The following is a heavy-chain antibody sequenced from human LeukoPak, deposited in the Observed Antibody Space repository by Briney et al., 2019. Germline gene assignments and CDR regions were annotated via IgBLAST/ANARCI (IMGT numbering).Heavy chain of an antibody. CDR1: GYTFTNYG. CDR3: ARVRRTTGTYHY. J-gene: IGHJ4*02. V-gene: IGHV1-18*01. Sequence: ASVKVSCKTSGYTFTNYGIGWVRQAPGQGLEWMGWISTYNGNTNYAQKLQGRVTMTTETSTSTASMDLGSLRSDDTAVYYCARVRRTTGTYHYWGQGTLVTVSS. CDR2: ISTYNGNT. D-gene: IGHD1-1*01.